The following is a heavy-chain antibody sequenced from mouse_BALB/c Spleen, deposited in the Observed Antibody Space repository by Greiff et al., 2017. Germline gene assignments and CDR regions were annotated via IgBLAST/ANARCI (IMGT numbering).Heavy chain of an antibody. D-gene: IGHD2-14*01. CDR1: GYTFTSYW. J-gene: IGHJ4*01. CDR3: ARGGGMGYRYAAMDY. CDR2: INPSTGYT. V-gene: IGHV1-7*01. Sequence: QVQLQQSGAELAKPGASVKMSCKASGYTFTSYWMHWVKQRPGQGLEWIGYINPSTGYTEYNQKFKDKATLTADKSSSTAYMQLSSLTSEDSAVYYCARGGGMGYRYAAMDYWGQGTSVTVSS.